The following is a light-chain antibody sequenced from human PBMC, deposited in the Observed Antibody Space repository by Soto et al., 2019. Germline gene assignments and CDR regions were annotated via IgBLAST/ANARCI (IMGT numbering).Light chain of an antibody. CDR1: SSDVGGYNY. V-gene: IGLV2-14*01. CDR2: DVN. J-gene: IGLJ2*01. CDR3: SSYTSIITVV. Sequence: QSALTQPASVSGSPGQSITISCTGTSSDVGGYNYVSWYQHHPGKAPKILIYDVNNRPSGVSDRFSGSKSGNTASLTISGLQTEDEADYYCSSYTSIITVVFGGGTKLTVL.